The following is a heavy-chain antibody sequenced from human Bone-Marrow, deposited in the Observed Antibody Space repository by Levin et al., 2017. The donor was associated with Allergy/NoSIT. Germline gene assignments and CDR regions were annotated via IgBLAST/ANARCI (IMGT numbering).Heavy chain of an antibody. CDR2: FIPMFDSA. CDR1: GDTFKNYG. Sequence: KISCKASGDTFKNYGITWVRQAPGQGLEWMGRFIPMFDSANYAQKFQGRVTIIADKSTSTAYMELSSLRPDDTAVYYCARGESKLRAAPYKCYGLDVWGQGTSVTVSS. D-gene: IGHD5-24*01. CDR3: ARGESKLRAAPYKCYGLDV. V-gene: IGHV1-69*04. J-gene: IGHJ6*02.